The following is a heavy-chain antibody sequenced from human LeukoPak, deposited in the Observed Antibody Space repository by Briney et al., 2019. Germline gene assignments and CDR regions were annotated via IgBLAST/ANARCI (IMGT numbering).Heavy chain of an antibody. V-gene: IGHV4-59*03. CDR1: GGSIRGYF. D-gene: IGHD5-18*01. CDR2: IYYSGST. J-gene: IGHJ4*02. CDR3: ALSDTAMIKGGFDY. Sequence: SETLSLTCTVSGGSIRGYFWTWIRQPPGKGLEWIGYIYYSGSTNYNPSLKSRVTISIDTSKNQFSLKLSSVTPADTAVYYCALSDTAMIKGGFDYRGQGTLVTVSS.